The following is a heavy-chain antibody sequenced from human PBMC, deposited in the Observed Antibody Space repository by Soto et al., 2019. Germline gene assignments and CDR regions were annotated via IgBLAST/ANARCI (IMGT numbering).Heavy chain of an antibody. CDR1: GFTFSSYS. D-gene: IGHD3-10*01. J-gene: IGHJ5*02. Sequence: GSLRLSCAASGFTFSSYSMNWVRQAPGKGLEWVSSISSSSSYIYYADSVKGRFTISRDNAKNSLYLQMNSLRAEDTAVYYCARGPSYYYGSGSPHPFDPWGQGTLVTVSS. V-gene: IGHV3-21*01. CDR2: ISSSSSYI. CDR3: ARGPSYYYGSGSPHPFDP.